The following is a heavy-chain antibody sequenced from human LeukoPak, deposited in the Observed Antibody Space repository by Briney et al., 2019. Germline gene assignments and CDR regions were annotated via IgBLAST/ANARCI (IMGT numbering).Heavy chain of an antibody. D-gene: IGHD6-13*01. Sequence: GGSLRLSCVASGFTFRDYVMHWVRQAPGKGLEWISGLSWNSESIAYADSVKGRFTISRDNAKNSLYLQMNSLRDEDTAFYYCAKDEGSTAALYFDYWGQGILVTVSS. J-gene: IGHJ4*02. CDR3: AKDEGSTAALYFDY. V-gene: IGHV3-9*01. CDR2: LSWNSESI. CDR1: GFTFRDYV.